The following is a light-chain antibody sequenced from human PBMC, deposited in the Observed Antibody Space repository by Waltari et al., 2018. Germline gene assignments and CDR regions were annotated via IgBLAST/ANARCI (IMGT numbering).Light chain of an antibody. CDR1: QNVGTS. J-gene: IGKJ4*01. Sequence: EIVVTQSPATLSVSPGERVTLSCRASQNVGTSLAWYQQKPGQTPRLLIFGAYSRASGVPARFSGSGSGTDFTLAISSLQSEDFAVYYCQQYEDWSRHSFGGGTKVQIE. CDR2: GAY. V-gene: IGKV3-15*01. CDR3: QQYEDWSRHS.